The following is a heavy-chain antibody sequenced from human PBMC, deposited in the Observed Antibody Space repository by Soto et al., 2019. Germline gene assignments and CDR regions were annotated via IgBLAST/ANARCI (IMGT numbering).Heavy chain of an antibody. V-gene: IGHV1-3*01. D-gene: IGHD6-13*01. Sequence: QVQLVQSGAEVKKPGASVKVSCEASGYTFITYPMHWVRQAPGQRLEWMGWINADNGNTKYSQKFQGRVTITRDTSATTAFMELSSLRSEDTAMYYCARSGASVAAAGTENWFFDLWGRGTLVTVSS. CDR2: INADNGNT. CDR1: GYTFITYP. J-gene: IGHJ2*01. CDR3: ARSGASVAAAGTENWFFDL.